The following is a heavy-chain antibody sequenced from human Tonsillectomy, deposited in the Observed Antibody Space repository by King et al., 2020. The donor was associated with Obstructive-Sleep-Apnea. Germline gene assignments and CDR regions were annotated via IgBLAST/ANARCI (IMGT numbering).Heavy chain of an antibody. D-gene: IGHD6-19*01. CDR2: ISWNSDII. Sequence: QLVQSGGGLVQPGRSLRLSCAASGFSFDDYAMHWVRQAPGKGLEWVSGISWNSDIIDYAESVKGRFTISRDNAKNSLYMQMNSLRAGDTALYFCVRDKAGDYHRGWDLFDWGQGTLVTVSS. V-gene: IGHV3-9*01. CDR3: VRDKAGDYHRGWDLFD. J-gene: IGHJ4*02. CDR1: GFSFDDYA.